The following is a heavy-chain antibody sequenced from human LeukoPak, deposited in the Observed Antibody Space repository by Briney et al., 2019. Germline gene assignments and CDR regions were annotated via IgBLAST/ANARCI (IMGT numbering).Heavy chain of an antibody. Sequence: PGGSLRLSCAASGFTVSSNYMSWVRQAPGKGLEWVSVIYSGGSTYYADSVKGRSTISRDNSKNTLYLQMNSLRAEDTAVYYCARDRTGDFDYWGQGTLVTVSS. CDR2: IYSGGST. D-gene: IGHD7-27*01. V-gene: IGHV3-66*01. J-gene: IGHJ4*02. CDR3: ARDRTGDFDY. CDR1: GFTVSSNY.